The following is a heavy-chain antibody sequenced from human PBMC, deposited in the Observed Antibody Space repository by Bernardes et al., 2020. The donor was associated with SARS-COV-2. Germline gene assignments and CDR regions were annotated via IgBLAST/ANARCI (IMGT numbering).Heavy chain of an antibody. Sequence: ASLKVSCKVSGYTLTALSMHWVRQAPGQGLEWMGGFDPEDGETIYAQKFQGRVTMTEDTSTDTAYMELSSLRSEDTAVYYCATVPPFISGWYLSVHPNWFDPWGQGTLVTVSS. CDR1: GYTLTALS. J-gene: IGHJ5*02. D-gene: IGHD6-19*01. CDR3: ATVPPFISGWYLSVHPNWFDP. CDR2: FDPEDGET. V-gene: IGHV1-24*01.